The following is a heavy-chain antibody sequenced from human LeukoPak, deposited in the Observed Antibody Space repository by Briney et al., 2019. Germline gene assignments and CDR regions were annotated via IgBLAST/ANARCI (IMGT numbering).Heavy chain of an antibody. CDR1: GFTFSSYS. D-gene: IGHD1-1*01. J-gene: IGHJ4*02. V-gene: IGHV3-48*01. CDR3: ARDLEERRLDY. CDR2: ISSSGSTI. Sequence: PGGSLRLSCTASGFTFSSYSMNWVRQAPGKGLEWVSYISSSGSTISYADSVQGRLTISRDNAKNSLYLQMNSLRAEDTAVYYCARDLEERRLDYWGQGTLVTVSS.